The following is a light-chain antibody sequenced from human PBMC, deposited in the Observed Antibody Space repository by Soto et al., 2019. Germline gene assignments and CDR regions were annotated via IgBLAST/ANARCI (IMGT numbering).Light chain of an antibody. CDR3: QNYDSARWT. J-gene: IGKJ1*01. Sequence: DIQMTQSPSSLSASVGDRVTITCRASQGLSDYLAWYQQKPGKVPKLLIYAASTLQSAVPSRFSGGGSGNDFTLPISNLQPEDVAAYYCQNYDSARWTFGQGTKVEIK. V-gene: IGKV1-27*01. CDR1: QGLSDY. CDR2: AAS.